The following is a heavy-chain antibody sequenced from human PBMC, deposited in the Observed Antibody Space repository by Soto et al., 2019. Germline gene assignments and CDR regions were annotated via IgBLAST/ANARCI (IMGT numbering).Heavy chain of an antibody. CDR2: IIPIFGTA. Sequence: QVQLVQSGAEVKKPGSSVKVSCKASGGTFSSYAISWVRQAPGQGLEWMGGIIPIFGTANYAQKFQGRVTITADKSTRTAYIELSSLRSEDTAVYYCARATGYYDFWSGSRADAFDIWGQGTMVTVSS. V-gene: IGHV1-69*06. J-gene: IGHJ3*02. CDR1: GGTFSSYA. CDR3: ARATGYYDFWSGSRADAFDI. D-gene: IGHD3-3*01.